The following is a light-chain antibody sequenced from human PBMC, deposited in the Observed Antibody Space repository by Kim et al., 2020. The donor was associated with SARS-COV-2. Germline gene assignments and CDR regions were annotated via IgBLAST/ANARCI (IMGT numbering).Light chain of an antibody. J-gene: IGLJ3*02. CDR3: QTWGTGIRV. CDR2: VNSDGSH. CDR1: SGHSIYA. V-gene: IGLV4-69*01. Sequence: SVKLTCTLRSGHSIYAIAWHQQQPEKGTRYLMRVNSDGSHSKGDGIPDRFSGSSSGAERYLTISSLQSEDEADYYCQTWGTGIRVFGGGTKLIVL.